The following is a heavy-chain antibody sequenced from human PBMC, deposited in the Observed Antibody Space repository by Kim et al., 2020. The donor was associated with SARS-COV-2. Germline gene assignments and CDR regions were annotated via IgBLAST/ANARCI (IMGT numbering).Heavy chain of an antibody. CDR1: GGSISSSSYY. D-gene: IGHD2-15*01. Sequence: SETLSLTCTVSGGSISSSSYYWGWIRQPPGKGLEWIGSIYYSGSTYYNPSLKSRVTISVDTSKNQFSLKLSSVTAADTAVYYCARIPGYCSGGSCYFAFDIWGQGTMVTVSS. CDR3: ARIPGYCSGGSCYFAFDI. V-gene: IGHV4-39*01. J-gene: IGHJ3*02. CDR2: IYYSGST.